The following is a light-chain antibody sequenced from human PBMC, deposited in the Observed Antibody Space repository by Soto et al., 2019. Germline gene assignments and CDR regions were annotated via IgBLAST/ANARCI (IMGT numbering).Light chain of an antibody. Sequence: DIQMTQSPSTLPASVGDRVTITCRASQSISSWLAWYQQKPGKAPKLLIYDASSLESGVPSRFSGSGSGTDFTLTISSLQPDDFATYYCQQYKSYSTFGQGTKVDIK. CDR3: QQYKSYST. CDR1: QSISSW. J-gene: IGKJ1*01. V-gene: IGKV1-5*01. CDR2: DAS.